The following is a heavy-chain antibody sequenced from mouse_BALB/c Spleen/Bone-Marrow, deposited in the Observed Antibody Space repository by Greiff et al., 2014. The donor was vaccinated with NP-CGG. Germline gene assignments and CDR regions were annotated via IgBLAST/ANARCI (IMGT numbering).Heavy chain of an antibody. D-gene: IGHD1-1*01. Sequence: QVQLKESGAELVKPGASVKLSCKASGYTFSSYYMYWVKQRPGQGLEWIGEINPSNGGTKFNEKFKSKATLTVDKSSSTAYMQLSSPTSEDSAVYYCTRSNYGYWYFDVWGAGTTVTVSS. CDR3: TRSNYGYWYFDV. V-gene: IGHV1S81*02. J-gene: IGHJ1*01. CDR2: INPSNGGT. CDR1: GYTFSSYY.